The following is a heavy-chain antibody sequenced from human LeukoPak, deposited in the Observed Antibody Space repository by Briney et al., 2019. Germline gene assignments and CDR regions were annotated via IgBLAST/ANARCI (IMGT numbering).Heavy chain of an antibody. Sequence: PGGSLRLSCAASGFTFSDYYMSWIRQAPGKGLEWVSYISSSGSTIYYADSVKGRFTISRDNAKKSLYLQMNSLRAEDTAVYYCARDPRNYGDYYFDYWGQGNLVTGSS. J-gene: IGHJ4*02. CDR2: ISSSGSTI. D-gene: IGHD4-17*01. CDR1: GFTFSDYY. V-gene: IGHV3-11*01. CDR3: ARDPRNYGDYYFDY.